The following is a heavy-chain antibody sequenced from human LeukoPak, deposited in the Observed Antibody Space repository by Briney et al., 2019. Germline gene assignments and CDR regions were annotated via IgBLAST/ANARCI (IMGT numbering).Heavy chain of an antibody. V-gene: IGHV4-34*01. D-gene: IGHD3-10*01. CDR1: GGSFSGYY. CDR2: INHSGST. CDR3: AGAYYYGSGIAY. Sequence: SETLSLTCAVYGGSFSGYYWSWIRQPPGKGLEWIGEINHSGSTNYNPSLKSRVTISVDTSKNQFSLKLSSVTAADTAVYYCAGAYYYGSGIAYWGQGTLVTVSS. J-gene: IGHJ4*02.